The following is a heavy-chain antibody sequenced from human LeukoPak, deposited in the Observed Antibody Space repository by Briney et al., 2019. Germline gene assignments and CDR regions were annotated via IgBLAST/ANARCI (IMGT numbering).Heavy chain of an antibody. CDR2: INHSGST. D-gene: IGHD6-6*01. CDR3: AREGYSSSLDY. CDR1: GGSISNYY. J-gene: IGHJ4*02. Sequence: PSETLSLTCTVSGGSISNYYWSWIRQPPGKGLEWIGEINHSGSTNYNPSLKSRVTISVDTSKNQFSLKLSSVTAADTAVYYCAREGYSSSLDYWGQGTLVTVSS. V-gene: IGHV4-34*01.